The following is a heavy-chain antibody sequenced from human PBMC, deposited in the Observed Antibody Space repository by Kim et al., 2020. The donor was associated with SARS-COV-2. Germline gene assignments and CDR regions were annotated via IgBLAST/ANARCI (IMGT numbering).Heavy chain of an antibody. Sequence: QKLQGRVTMTTDTSTSTTYMELRSLRSDDTAVYYCARDGGFVVVVAANDYWGQGTLVTVSS. J-gene: IGHJ4*02. CDR3: ARDGGFVVVVAANDY. V-gene: IGHV1-18*01. D-gene: IGHD2-15*01.